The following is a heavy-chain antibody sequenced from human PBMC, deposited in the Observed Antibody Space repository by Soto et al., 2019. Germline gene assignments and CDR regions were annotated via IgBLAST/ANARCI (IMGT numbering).Heavy chain of an antibody. J-gene: IGHJ4*02. D-gene: IGHD3-10*01. V-gene: IGHV2-5*02. CDR3: AHRRLTEVVRGIFDY. CDR2: IYWDDDK. Sequence: GLDLEYLALIYWDDDKRHSPSLRSRLTITKDTSKNQVVLTMTNMDPVDTATYYCAHRRLTEVVRGIFDYWGQGILVTVSS.